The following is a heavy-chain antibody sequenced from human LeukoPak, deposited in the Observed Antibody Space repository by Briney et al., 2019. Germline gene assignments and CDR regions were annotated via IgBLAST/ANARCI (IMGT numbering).Heavy chain of an antibody. D-gene: IGHD2-2*01. CDR1: GGSISSYY. V-gene: IGHV4-59*01. CDR3: ARSPFGYCSSTSRDELGQWFDP. Sequence: SETLSLTCTFSGGSISSYYLGWIRQPPGKGLEWVGHMYYNWSTNYNPSLKSRVTISVDKSKNQFSLKLSSVPAADTAVYYCARSPFGYCSSTSRDELGQWFDPWGQGTLVTVSS. CDR2: MYYNWST. J-gene: IGHJ5*02.